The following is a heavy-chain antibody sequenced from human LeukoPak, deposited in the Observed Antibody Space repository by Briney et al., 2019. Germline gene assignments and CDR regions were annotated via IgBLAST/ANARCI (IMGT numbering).Heavy chain of an antibody. J-gene: IGHJ4*02. D-gene: IGHD2-15*01. CDR2: IYSSGST. Sequence: KPSETLSLTCTVSGGSISSYYWSWIRQPPGKGLEWIGYIYSSGSTNYNPSLKSRVTISVDTSKNQFSLKLSSVTAADTAVYYCARGGIGYCSGDRCYSSQFDCWGQGTLVTVSS. CDR3: ARGGIGYCSGDRCYSSQFDC. V-gene: IGHV4-59*01. CDR1: GGSISSYY.